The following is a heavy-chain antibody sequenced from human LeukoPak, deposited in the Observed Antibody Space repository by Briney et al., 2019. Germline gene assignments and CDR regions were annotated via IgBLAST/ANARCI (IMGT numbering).Heavy chain of an antibody. J-gene: IGHJ4*02. CDR3: ARDSMTTVTTYTFGDY. CDR1: GFTFSSHA. Sequence: PGGSLRLSCAASGFTFSSHAMHWVRQAPGKGLEYVSSISTNGGNTYYANSVKGRFTISRDNSKNMLYLQMGSLRAEDMALYYCARDSMTTVTTYTFGDYWGQGTLVTVSS. V-gene: IGHV3-64*01. D-gene: IGHD4-17*01. CDR2: ISTNGGNT.